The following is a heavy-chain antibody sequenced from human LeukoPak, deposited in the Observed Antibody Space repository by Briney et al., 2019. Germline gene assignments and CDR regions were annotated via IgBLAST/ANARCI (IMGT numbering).Heavy chain of an antibody. CDR2: IYSGGST. D-gene: IGHD3-10*01. V-gene: IGHV3-53*01. CDR3: ASFITMVRGVIITIARQYYFDY. CDR1: GFTVSSNY. Sequence: GGSLRFSCAASGFTVSSNYMSWVRQAPGKGLEWVSVIYSGGSTYYADSVKGRFTISRDNSKNTLYLQMNSLRAEDTAVYYCASFITMVRGVIITIARQYYFDYWGQGTLVTVSS. J-gene: IGHJ4*02.